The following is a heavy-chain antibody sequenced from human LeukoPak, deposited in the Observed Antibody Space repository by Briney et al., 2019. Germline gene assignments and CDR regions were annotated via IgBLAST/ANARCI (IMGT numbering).Heavy chain of an antibody. D-gene: IGHD3-10*01. Sequence: SETLSLTCAVYGGSFSGYYWSWIRQPPGQGLEWIGEINHSGSTNYNPSLKSRVTISVDTSKHQFSLKLSSVTAADTAVYYYARGKRPFYGSGSYVDYWGQGTLVTVSS. V-gene: IGHV4-34*01. J-gene: IGHJ4*02. CDR1: GGSFSGYY. CDR2: INHSGST. CDR3: ARGKRPFYGSGSYVDY.